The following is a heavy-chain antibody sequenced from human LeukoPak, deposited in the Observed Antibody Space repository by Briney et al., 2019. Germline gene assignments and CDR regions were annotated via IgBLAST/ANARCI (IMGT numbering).Heavy chain of an antibody. CDR1: GFTFSTYG. CDR2: ISGSGGST. CDR3: AELGITMIGGV. Sequence: GGTLRLSCAASGFTFSTYGMSWVRQAPGKGLEWVSAISGSGGSTYYADSVKGRFTISRDNSKNTLYLQMNSLRAEDTAVYYCAELGITMIGGVWGKGTTVTISS. J-gene: IGHJ6*04. D-gene: IGHD3-10*02. V-gene: IGHV3-23*01.